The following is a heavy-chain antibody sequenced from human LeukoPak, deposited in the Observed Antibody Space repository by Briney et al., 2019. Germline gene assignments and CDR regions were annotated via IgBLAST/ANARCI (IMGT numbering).Heavy chain of an antibody. CDR2: TYYSGNT. V-gene: IGHV4-59*01. CDR1: GGSIRSYY. J-gene: IGHJ5*02. Sequence: SETLSPTCTVSGGSIRSYYWSWIRQPPGKGLEWIGYTYYSGNTNYNPSLKSRVTISVDTSKNQFSLKLSSVTAADTAVYYCARGAGYCGGDCYLNWFDPWGQGTLVTVSS. CDR3: ARGAGYCGGDCYLNWFDP. D-gene: IGHD2-21*02.